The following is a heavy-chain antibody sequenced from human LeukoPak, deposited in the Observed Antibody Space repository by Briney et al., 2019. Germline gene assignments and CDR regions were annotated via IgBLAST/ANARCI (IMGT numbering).Heavy chain of an antibody. J-gene: IGHJ4*02. D-gene: IGHD1-26*01. CDR1: GFTFTHAW. CDR3: TTFYMGATFDF. V-gene: IGHV3-15*01. CDR2: IKTDNAGGTT. Sequence: NPGGSLRLSCAASGFTFTHAWMNWVRQAPGKGLEWVGRIKTDNAGGTTDYAAPVKGRFTISRDDSDSTLYLQMHSLKTEDTAIYYCTTFYMGATFDFWGQGALVAVSS.